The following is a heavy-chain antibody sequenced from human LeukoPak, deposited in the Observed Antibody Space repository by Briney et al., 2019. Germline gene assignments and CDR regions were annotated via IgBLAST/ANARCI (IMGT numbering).Heavy chain of an antibody. V-gene: IGHV3-30*02. CDR1: GFTFSSYG. J-gene: IGHJ4*02. CDR3: AKAPDIISWGIDY. D-gene: IGHD3-10*01. CDR2: IRYDGSNK. Sequence: PGGSLRLSCAASGFTFSSYGMHWVRQAPGKGLEWVAFIRYDGSNKYYADSVKGRFTISRDNSKNTLYLQMNSLRAEDTAVYYCAKAPDIISWGIDYWGQGTLVTVSS.